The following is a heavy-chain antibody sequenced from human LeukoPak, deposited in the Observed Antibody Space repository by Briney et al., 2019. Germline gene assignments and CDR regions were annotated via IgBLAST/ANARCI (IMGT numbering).Heavy chain of an antibody. D-gene: IGHD5-24*01. CDR3: VHLRDNNS. J-gene: IGHJ4*02. Sequence: SVKVSCKASGGTFSSYAFSWARQAPGQGPEWMGGITPIFGIANYARKFQDRVTITADESTSATYMELSSLRSEDTAVYYCVHLRDNNSWGQGTLVTVSS. V-gene: IGHV1-69*01. CDR1: GGTFSSYA. CDR2: ITPIFGIA.